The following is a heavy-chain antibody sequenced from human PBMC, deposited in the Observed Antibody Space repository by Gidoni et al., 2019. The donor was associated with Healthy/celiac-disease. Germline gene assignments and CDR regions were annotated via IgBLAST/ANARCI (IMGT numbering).Heavy chain of an antibody. J-gene: IGHJ3*02. CDR1: GFTFDDYA. CDR2: ISWNSGSI. V-gene: IGHV3-9*01. CDR3: AKDKWPYGDPEAFDI. Sequence: DVQLVESGGGLVQPGRSLRLSCAASGFTFDDYAMHWVRQAPGKGLEWVSGISWNSGSIGYADSVKGRFTIARDNAKNALYLQMNSLRAEDTALYYCAKDKWPYGDPEAFDIWGQGTMVTVSS. D-gene: IGHD4-17*01.